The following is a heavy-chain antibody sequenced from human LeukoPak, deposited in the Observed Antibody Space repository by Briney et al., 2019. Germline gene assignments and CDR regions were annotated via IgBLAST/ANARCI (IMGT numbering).Heavy chain of an antibody. CDR1: GYTLTELS. D-gene: IGHD4-17*01. Sequence: GASVKVSCKVSGYTLTELSMHWVRQAPGKGLEWMGGFDPEDGETIYAQKFQGRVTMTEDTSTDTAYMELSSLRSEDTAVYYCATDPYGDHVKVFDYWGQGTLVTVSS. V-gene: IGHV1-24*01. CDR3: ATDPYGDHVKVFDY. J-gene: IGHJ4*02. CDR2: FDPEDGET.